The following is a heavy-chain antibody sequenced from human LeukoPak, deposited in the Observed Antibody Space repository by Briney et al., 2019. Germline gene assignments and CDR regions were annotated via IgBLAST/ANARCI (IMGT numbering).Heavy chain of an antibody. D-gene: IGHD2-8*02. CDR3: ARGLVLTYYYFES. CDR1: GFTVSSNY. CDR2: ILGGGGT. Sequence: TRGSLRLSCAASGFTVSSNYMTWVRQAPGKGLEWVSVILGGGGTYYADSVKGRFTISRDNSKNTLYLQMNSLRAEDTAVYYCARGLVLTYYYFESWGQGTLVTVSS. J-gene: IGHJ4*02. V-gene: IGHV3-66*01.